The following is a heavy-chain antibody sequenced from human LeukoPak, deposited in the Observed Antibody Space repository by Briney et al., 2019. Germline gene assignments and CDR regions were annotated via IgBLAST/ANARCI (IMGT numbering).Heavy chain of an antibody. CDR1: GDSVSSNSDA. Sequence: SHTLSLICAISGDSVSSNSDAWNWIRQSPSRGLEWLGRTYYRSKWYNDYAVSVKSRITINPDTSKNQFSLQLNSVTPEDTAVYFCARGRAAAGTPDWFDPWGRGTLVTVSS. D-gene: IGHD6-13*01. CDR3: ARGRAAAGTPDWFDP. J-gene: IGHJ5*02. CDR2: TYYRSKWYN. V-gene: IGHV6-1*01.